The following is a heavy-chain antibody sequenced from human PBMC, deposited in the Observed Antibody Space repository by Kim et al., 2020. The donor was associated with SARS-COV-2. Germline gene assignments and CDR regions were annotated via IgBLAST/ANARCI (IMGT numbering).Heavy chain of an antibody. CDR1: GYTFTSYA. D-gene: IGHD5-18*01. Sequence: SVKVSCKASGYTFTSYAISWVRQAPGQGLEWMGGIIPIFGTANYAQKFQGRVTITADKSTSTAYMELSSLRSEDTAVYYCATGAEGYSDGFTEFDYWGQGTLVTVSS. CDR2: IIPIFGTA. V-gene: IGHV1-69*06. CDR3: ATGAEGYSDGFTEFDY. J-gene: IGHJ4*02.